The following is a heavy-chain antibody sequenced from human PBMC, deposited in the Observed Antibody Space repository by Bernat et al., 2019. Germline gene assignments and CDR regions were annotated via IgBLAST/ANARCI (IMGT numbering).Heavy chain of an antibody. D-gene: IGHD6-13*01. V-gene: IGHV4-39*01. CDR1: GASISSSNYY. CDR2: IYYSGST. Sequence: QLQLQESGPGLVKPSETLSLTCTVSGASISSSNYYWGWIRQPPGKGLEWIGSIYYSGSTYYNPSLKSRVTISVDTSKNQFTMKLGSVTAADTAVYYCARSHSSSWYRFDCWGQGTMLTASS. J-gene: IGHJ4*02. CDR3: ARSHSSSWYRFDC.